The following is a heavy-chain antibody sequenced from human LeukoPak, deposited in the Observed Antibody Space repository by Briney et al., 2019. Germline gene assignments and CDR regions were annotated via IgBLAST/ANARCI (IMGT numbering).Heavy chain of an antibody. CDR3: ARLITRGNSFGSDY. J-gene: IGHJ4*02. D-gene: IGHD5-18*01. CDR1: GYTFTTYG. Sequence: ASVKVSCKASGYTFTTYGINWVRQAPGQGLEWMGWISGYTVNTNYAQKIEGRVTMTTDTSTRTAYMELRSLRSDGTAVYYCARLITRGNSFGSDYWGQGTLVTVSS. V-gene: IGHV1-18*01. CDR2: ISGYTVNT.